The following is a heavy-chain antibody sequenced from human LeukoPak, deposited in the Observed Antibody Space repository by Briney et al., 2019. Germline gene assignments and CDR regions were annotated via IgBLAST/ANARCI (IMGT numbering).Heavy chain of an antibody. Sequence: SVKVSCKASGYTLIDYYIHWVRQAPGQGLEWMGGIIPIFGTANYAQKFQGRVTITADKSTSTAYMELSSLRSEDTAVYYCARAHCSGGSCHFDYWGQGTLVTVSS. CDR1: GYTLIDYY. J-gene: IGHJ4*02. V-gene: IGHV1-69*06. CDR3: ARAHCSGGSCHFDY. D-gene: IGHD2-15*01. CDR2: IIPIFGTA.